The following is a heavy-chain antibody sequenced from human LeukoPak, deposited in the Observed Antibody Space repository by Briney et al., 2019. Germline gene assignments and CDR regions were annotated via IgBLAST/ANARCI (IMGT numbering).Heavy chain of an antibody. V-gene: IGHV1-2*02. CDR3: ARANFLYCSSSTCLFDY. J-gene: IGHJ4*02. D-gene: IGHD2-2*01. CDR2: INPNNGNT. CDR1: GYTFTDYY. Sequence: ASVKVSCKASGYTFTDYYLHWVRQAPGQGFEWMGWINPNNGNTNYAQNFQGRVTMTTHTSISTAHMEVTRLRSDDTAVYYCARANFLYCSSSTCLFDYWGQGTLVTVSS.